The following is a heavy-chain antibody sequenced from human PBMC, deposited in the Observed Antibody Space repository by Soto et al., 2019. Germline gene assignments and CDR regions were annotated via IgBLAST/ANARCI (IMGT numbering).Heavy chain of an antibody. CDR1: GFTFSSYA. Sequence: PGGSLRLSCAASGFTFSSYAMSWVRQAPGKGLEWVSAISGSGGSTYYADSVKGRFTISRDNSKNTLYLQMNSLRAEDTAVYYCAKSGGWYWDYYYGMDVWGQGTTVTVSS. D-gene: IGHD6-19*01. J-gene: IGHJ6*02. CDR2: ISGSGGST. CDR3: AKSGGWYWDYYYGMDV. V-gene: IGHV3-23*01.